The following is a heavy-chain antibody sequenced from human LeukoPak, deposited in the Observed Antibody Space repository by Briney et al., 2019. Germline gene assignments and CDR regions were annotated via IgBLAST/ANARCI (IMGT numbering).Heavy chain of an antibody. CDR1: GFTFSIYS. D-gene: IGHD3-9*01. CDR3: AKTVVGAGWNYFDY. J-gene: IGHJ4*02. Sequence: GGSLRLSCVASGFTFSIYSMSWVRQAPGKVLEWVSNIDSGGRTYFGDSVKGRFTISRDDSKNTLYLQMSSLRGEDTAVYYCAKTVVGAGWNYFDYWGQGTLVTVSS. V-gene: IGHV3-23*01. CDR2: IDSGGRT.